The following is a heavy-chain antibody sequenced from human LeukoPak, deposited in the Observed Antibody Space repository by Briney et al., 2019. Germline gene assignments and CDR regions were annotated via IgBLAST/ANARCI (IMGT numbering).Heavy chain of an antibody. J-gene: IGHJ4*02. D-gene: IGHD3-22*01. Sequence: PSETLSLTCAVSGASMNSFYWSWIRQPPGRGLEWIGRIYTSGSTNYNPSLKSRVTISVDTSKNQFSLNLRSVTAADTAVYYCAREYSSFEYWGQGILVTVSS. CDR2: IYTSGST. V-gene: IGHV4-4*07. CDR1: GASMNSFY. CDR3: AREYSSFEY.